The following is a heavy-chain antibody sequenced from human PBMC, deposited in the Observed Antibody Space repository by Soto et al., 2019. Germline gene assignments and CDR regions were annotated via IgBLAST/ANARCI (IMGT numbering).Heavy chain of an antibody. D-gene: IGHD3-3*01. Sequence: GGSLRLSCTASGFTFGDYAMSWFRQAPGKGLEWVGFIRSKAYGGTTEYAASVKGRFTISRDDSKSIAYLQMNSLKTEDTAVYYCTTYYDFWSGYYTDYYYYGMDVWGQGTTVTVSS. CDR2: IRSKAYGGTT. CDR1: GFTFGDYA. J-gene: IGHJ6*02. V-gene: IGHV3-49*03. CDR3: TTYYDFWSGYYTDYYYYGMDV.